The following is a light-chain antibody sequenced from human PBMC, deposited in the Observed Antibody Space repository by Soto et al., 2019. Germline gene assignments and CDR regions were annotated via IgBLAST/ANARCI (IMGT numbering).Light chain of an antibody. CDR1: QSVSSN. V-gene: IGKV3-15*01. Sequence: EIVMTQSPATLSVSPGERATLSCRASQSVSSNLAWYQQKPGQAPRLLIYGASTRATGIPARFSGSGSGTDFTLTLSSLQSEDFAVYYCQQYNNWPSWTFGQGTKVELK. CDR3: QQYNNWPSWT. CDR2: GAS. J-gene: IGKJ1*01.